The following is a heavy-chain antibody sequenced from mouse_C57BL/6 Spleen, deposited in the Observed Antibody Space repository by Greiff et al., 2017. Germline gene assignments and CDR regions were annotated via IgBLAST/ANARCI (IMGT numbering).Heavy chain of an antibody. Sequence: QVHVKQPGAELVKPGASVKMSCKASGYTFTSYWITWVKQRPGQGLEWIGDIYPGSGSTNYNEKFKSKATLTVDTSSSTAYMQLSSLTSEDSVVYYCARCDGYDRWYFDVWGTGTTVTVSS. CDR2: IYPGSGST. J-gene: IGHJ1*03. CDR3: ARCDGYDRWYFDV. D-gene: IGHD2-2*01. CDR1: GYTFTSYW. V-gene: IGHV1-55*01.